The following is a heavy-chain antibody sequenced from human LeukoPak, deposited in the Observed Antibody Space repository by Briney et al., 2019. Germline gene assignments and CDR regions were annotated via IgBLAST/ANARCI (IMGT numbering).Heavy chain of an antibody. CDR1: GFTFSSYA. Sequence: GGSPRLSCAASGFTFSSYAMSWVRQAPGKGLEWVSAISGSGGSTYYADSVKGRFTISRDNSKNTLYLQMNSLRAEDTAVYYCARYCSSTSCYRSPDAFDIWGQGTMVTVSS. CDR2: ISGSGGST. V-gene: IGHV3-23*01. D-gene: IGHD2-2*01. J-gene: IGHJ3*02. CDR3: ARYCSSTSCYRSPDAFDI.